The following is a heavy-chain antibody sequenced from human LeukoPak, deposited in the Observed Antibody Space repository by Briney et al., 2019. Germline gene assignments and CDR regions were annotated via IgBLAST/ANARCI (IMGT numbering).Heavy chain of an antibody. J-gene: IGHJ1*01. CDR1: GGSISSGGYY. V-gene: IGHV4-31*03. CDR3: ARGGTSANFQH. Sequence: SQTLSLTCTVSGGSISSGGYYWSWIRQHPGKGLEWIGYIYYSESTHYNPSLQSRVSISVDTSKNQFSLKLSSVTAADTAVYYCARGGTSANFQHWGQGTLLTVSS. CDR2: IYYSEST.